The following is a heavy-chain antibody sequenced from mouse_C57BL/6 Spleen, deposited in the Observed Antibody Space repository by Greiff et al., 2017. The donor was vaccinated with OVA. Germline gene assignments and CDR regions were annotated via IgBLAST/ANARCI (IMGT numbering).Heavy chain of an antibody. Sequence: VQLQQPGAELVRPGTSVKLSCKASGYTFTSYWMHWVKQRPGQGLEWIGVIDPSDSYTNYNQKFKGKATLTVDTSSSTAYMQLSSLTSEDSAVYYCARDDGSSYFDYWGQGTTLTVSS. V-gene: IGHV1-59*01. D-gene: IGHD1-1*01. CDR1: GYTFTSYW. J-gene: IGHJ2*01. CDR2: IDPSDSYT. CDR3: ARDDGSSYFDY.